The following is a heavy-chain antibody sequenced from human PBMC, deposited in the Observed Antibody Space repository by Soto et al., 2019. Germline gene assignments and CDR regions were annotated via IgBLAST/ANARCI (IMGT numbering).Heavy chain of an antibody. CDR1: GGSTSSYY. J-gene: IGHJ6*02. V-gene: IGHV4-59*01. D-gene: IGHD2-15*01. CDR3: ARQGPQWSDYYYYGMDV. CDR2: IYYSGST. Sequence: SETLSLTCTVSGGSTSSYYWSWIRQPPGKGLEWIGYIYYSGSTNYNPSLKSRVTVSVDTSKNQFSLKLSSVTAADTAVYYCARQGPQWSDYYYYGMDVRGQGTTVTVSS.